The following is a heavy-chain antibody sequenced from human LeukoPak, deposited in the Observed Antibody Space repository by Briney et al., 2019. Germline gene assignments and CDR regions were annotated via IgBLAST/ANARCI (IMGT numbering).Heavy chain of an antibody. J-gene: IGHJ4*02. D-gene: IGHD3-22*01. CDR3: ARVPRKDSSGYYLFDY. V-gene: IGHV3-48*03. CDR2: ISTRGSTI. CDR1: GFAFSSYE. Sequence: PGGSLRLSCAASGFAFSSYEMNWVRQAPGKGLGWVSYISTRGSTIYYADSVKGRFTISRDNAKNSLYLQMNSLRAEDTAVYYCARVPRKDSSGYYLFDYWGQGTLVTVSS.